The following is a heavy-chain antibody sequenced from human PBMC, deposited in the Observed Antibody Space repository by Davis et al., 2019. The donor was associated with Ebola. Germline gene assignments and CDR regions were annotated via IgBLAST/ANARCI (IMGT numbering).Heavy chain of an antibody. D-gene: IGHD2-2*01. V-gene: IGHV5-10-1*01. CDR3: ARQGYCSSTSCLSVDP. CDR2: IDPSDSYT. Sequence: GEPLKISCKGSGYSFTSYWISWVRQMPGKGLEWMGRIDPSDSYTNYSPSFQGHVTISADKSISTAYLQWSSLKASDTAMYYCARQGYCSSTSCLSVDPWGQGTLVTVSS. CDR1: GYSFTSYW. J-gene: IGHJ5*02.